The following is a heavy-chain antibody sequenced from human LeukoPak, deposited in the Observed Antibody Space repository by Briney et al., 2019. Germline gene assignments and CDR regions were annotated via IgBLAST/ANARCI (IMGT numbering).Heavy chain of an antibody. J-gene: IGHJ4*02. Sequence: GGSLRLSCAASGFTFSSYSMNWVRQAPGKGLEWVSSISSSSSYIYYADSVKRRFTISRDNAKNSLYLQMNSLRGEDTAVYYCARTVAGAFFDYWGQGTLVTVSS. V-gene: IGHV3-21*01. CDR2: ISSSSSYI. CDR3: ARTVAGAFFDY. D-gene: IGHD6-19*01. CDR1: GFTFSSYS.